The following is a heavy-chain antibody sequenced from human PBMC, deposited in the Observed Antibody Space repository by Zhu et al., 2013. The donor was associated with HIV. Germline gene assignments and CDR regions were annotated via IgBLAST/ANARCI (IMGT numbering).Heavy chain of an antibody. CDR2: IIPIFGTA. J-gene: IGHJ6*02. CDR3: ARGGVQTLDYYYYGMDV. D-gene: IGHD3-10*01. V-gene: IGHV1-69*01. CDR1: GGTFSSYA. Sequence: QVQLVQSGAEVKKPGSSVKVSCKASGGTFSSYAISWVRQAPGQGLEWMGGIIPIFGTANYAQKFQGRVTITADESASTAYMELSSLRSEDTAVYYCARGGVQTLDYYYYGMDVWGQGTTVTVSS.